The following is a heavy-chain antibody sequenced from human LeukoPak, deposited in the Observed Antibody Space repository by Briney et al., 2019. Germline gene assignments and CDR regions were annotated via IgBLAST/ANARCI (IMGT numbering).Heavy chain of an antibody. V-gene: IGHV3-7*01. Sequence: GGSLRLSWAASGFTFSTYWMTWVRQGPGKRLERVANIKLDGSETYYVGSVRGRFTISRDNAKNSLYLQMNSLRAEDTAVYYCTRDRGWQSFDYWGQGTLVTVSS. CDR2: IKLDGSET. CDR3: TRDRGWQSFDY. D-gene: IGHD3-10*01. J-gene: IGHJ4*02. CDR1: GFTFSTYW.